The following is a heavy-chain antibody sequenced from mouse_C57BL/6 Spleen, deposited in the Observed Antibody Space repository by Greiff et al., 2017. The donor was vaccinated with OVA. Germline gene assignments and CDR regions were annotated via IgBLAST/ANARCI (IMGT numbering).Heavy chain of an antibody. V-gene: IGHV1-54*01. Sequence: QVQLQQSGAELVRPGTSVKVSCTASGYAFTNYLIEWVKQRPGQGLEWIGVINPGSGGTNYNEKFKGKATLTADKSSSTAYMQLSSLTSEDSAVYFCARWDTTVVAPYFDVWGTGTTVTVSS. D-gene: IGHD1-1*01. CDR1: GYAFTNYL. CDR2: INPGSGGT. CDR3: ARWDTTVVAPYFDV. J-gene: IGHJ1*03.